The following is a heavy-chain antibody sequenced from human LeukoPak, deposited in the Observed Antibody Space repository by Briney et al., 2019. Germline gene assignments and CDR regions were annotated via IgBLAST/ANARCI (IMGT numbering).Heavy chain of an antibody. CDR1: GFTFSSYS. D-gene: IGHD3-22*01. CDR2: ISSSSSTI. CDR3: ARGLHYYDSGGYYYPDAFDI. J-gene: IGHJ3*02. Sequence: GGSLRLSCAASGFTFSSYSMNWVRQAPGKGLEWVSYISSSSSTIYYADSVKGRFTISRDNAKNSLYLQVNSLRAEDTAVYYCARGLHYYDSGGYYYPDAFDIWGQGTMVTVSS. V-gene: IGHV3-48*01.